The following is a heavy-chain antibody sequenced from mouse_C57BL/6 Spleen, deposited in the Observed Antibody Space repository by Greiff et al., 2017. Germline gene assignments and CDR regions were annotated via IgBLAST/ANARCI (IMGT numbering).Heavy chain of an antibody. D-gene: IGHD1-1*01. V-gene: IGHV1-55*01. J-gene: IGHJ4*01. CDR3: ARKKDYYGSSYYARDY. CDR2: IYPGSGST. Sequence: QVQLQQPGAELVKPGASVKMSCKASGYTFTSYWITWVKQRPGQGLEWIGDIYPGSGSTNYNEKFKSKATLTVDTSSSTAYMQLSSLTSEDSAVYYCARKKDYYGSSYYARDYWGQGTSVTVSS. CDR1: GYTFTSYW.